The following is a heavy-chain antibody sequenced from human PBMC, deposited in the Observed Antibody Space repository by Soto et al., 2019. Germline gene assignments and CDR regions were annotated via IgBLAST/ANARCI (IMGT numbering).Heavy chain of an antibody. V-gene: IGHV4-39*01. D-gene: IGHD3-9*01. CDR2: LSFSGDT. J-gene: IGHJ5*02. Sequence: SETLSLTCTVSGDSISSSTFYWGWLRQPSGKGLEWIGTLSFSGDTYYNPSLRSRVTISLDTSKHQFSLNLSFVTAADTAVYYCARILWTSDWSRFDPWGQGTLVTVSS. CDR3: ARILWTSDWSRFDP. CDR1: GDSISSSTFY.